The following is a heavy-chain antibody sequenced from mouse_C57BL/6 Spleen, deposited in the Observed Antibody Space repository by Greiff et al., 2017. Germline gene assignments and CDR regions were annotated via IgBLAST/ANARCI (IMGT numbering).Heavy chain of an antibody. J-gene: IGHJ1*03. CDR2: IYPGSGNT. D-gene: IGHD1-1*01. CDR3: ARLYGSSGWYFDV. Sequence: QVQLQQSGAELVRPGASVKLSCKASGYTFTDYYINWVKQRPGQGLEWIARIYPGSGNTYYNEKFKGKATLTAEKSSSTDYMQLSSLTSEDSAVYFCARLYGSSGWYFDVWGTGTTVTVSS. V-gene: IGHV1-76*01. CDR1: GYTFTDYY.